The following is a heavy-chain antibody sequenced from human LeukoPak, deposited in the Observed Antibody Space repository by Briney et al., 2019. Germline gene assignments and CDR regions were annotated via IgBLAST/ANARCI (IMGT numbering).Heavy chain of an antibody. CDR3: AGLVGRYSSGLYYYYFDY. CDR2: MYLSGTT. V-gene: IGHV4-4*02. Sequence: TSETLSLTCTVSGDSINSLDLWSWVRQPPGKGLEWIGEMYLSGTTHSNPSVKSRVTISIDKSKSQFFLNLSSVTAADTAVYYCAGLVGRYSSGLYYYYFDYWGQGTLVTVSS. J-gene: IGHJ4*02. D-gene: IGHD3-22*01. CDR1: GDSINSLDL.